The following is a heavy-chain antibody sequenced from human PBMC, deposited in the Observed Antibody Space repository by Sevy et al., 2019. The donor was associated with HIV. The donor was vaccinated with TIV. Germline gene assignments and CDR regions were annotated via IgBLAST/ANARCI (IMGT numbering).Heavy chain of an antibody. D-gene: IGHD2-15*01. CDR2: IYYSGST. V-gene: IGHV4-39*01. CDR1: GGSISSSSYY. J-gene: IGHJ6*03. Sequence: SETLSLTCTVSGGSISSSSYYWGWIRQPPGKGLEWIGSIYYSGSTYYNPSLKSRVTISVDTSKNQFSLKLSSVTAADTAVYYCAGHAVGGSWPNYYYYYMDVWGKGTTVTVSS. CDR3: AGHAVGGSWPNYYYYYMDV.